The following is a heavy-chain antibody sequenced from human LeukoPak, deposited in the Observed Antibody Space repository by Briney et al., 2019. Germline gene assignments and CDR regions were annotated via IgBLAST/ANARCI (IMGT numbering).Heavy chain of an antibody. D-gene: IGHD5-18*01. CDR1: GYSLSDHY. V-gene: IGHV1-2*02. Sequence: ASVKVSCKASGYSLSDHYMHWVRQAPGQGLGGRGGINPNSGGTNYAQKFQGRVTMTRDTSISTAYMELSRLRSDDTAVYYCAKVDTAMVPGYWGQGALVTVSS. CDR3: AKVDTAMVPGY. CDR2: INPNSGGT. J-gene: IGHJ4*02.